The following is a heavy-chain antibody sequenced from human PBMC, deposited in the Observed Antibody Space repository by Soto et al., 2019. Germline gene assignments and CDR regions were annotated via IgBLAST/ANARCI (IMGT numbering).Heavy chain of an antibody. CDR1: GGTISSWY. D-gene: IGHD1-26*01. V-gene: IGHV4-59*08. CDR2: IYYSGST. Sequence: QVQLQESGPGLVKPSETLSLTCTVSGGTISSWYWSWIRQPPGKGLEWIGYIYYSGSTHCNPSLKSRVTISVDTSKNQFSLRLSSVTAADKAVYYCARRYGSAIDYWGQGTLVTVSS. J-gene: IGHJ4*02. CDR3: ARRYGSAIDY.